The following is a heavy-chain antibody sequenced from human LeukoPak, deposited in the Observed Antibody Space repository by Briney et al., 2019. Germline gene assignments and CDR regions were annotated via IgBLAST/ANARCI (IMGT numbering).Heavy chain of an antibody. Sequence: GGSLRLSCVASGFTFNTFAMIWVRQPPGKGLEWVSYISSSGSTIYYADSVKGRFTISRDNAKNSLYLQMTSLRAEDTAVYYCAREAAERYCSSTSCYAGYWYFDLWGRRTLVTVSS. CDR2: ISSSGSTI. D-gene: IGHD2-2*01. CDR1: GFTFNTFA. J-gene: IGHJ2*01. CDR3: AREAAERYCSSTSCYAGYWYFDL. V-gene: IGHV3-48*03.